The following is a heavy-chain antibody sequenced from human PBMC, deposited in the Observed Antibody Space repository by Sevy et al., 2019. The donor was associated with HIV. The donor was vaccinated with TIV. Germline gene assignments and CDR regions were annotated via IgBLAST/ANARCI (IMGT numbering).Heavy chain of an antibody. D-gene: IGHD6-25*01. Sequence: AEILSLTCTVSGGSISSGSSYWSWIRQPAGNGPEWIGRIYPSGRTNYNPSLESRVTISVDTSKNQFSLKVSSVTAADTAVHFCARDQASGSFDIWGQGTKVLVSS. CDR2: IYPSGRT. CDR3: ARDQASGSFDI. V-gene: IGHV4-61*02. J-gene: IGHJ3*02. CDR1: GGSISSGSSY.